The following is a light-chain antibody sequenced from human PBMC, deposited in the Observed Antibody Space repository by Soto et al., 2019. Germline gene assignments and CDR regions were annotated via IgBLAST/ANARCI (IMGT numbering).Light chain of an antibody. CDR2: EGT. J-gene: IGLJ1*01. CDR3: CSYALL. Sequence: QSVLTQAAAVSGSPGQSITISCTGTNSDVGTHNLVSWYQQHPGKAPKLIIYEGTKRPSGVSNRFSGSKSGNTASLTISGLQAEDEADYYCCSYALLFGTGTKV. V-gene: IGLV2-23*01. CDR1: NSDVGTHNL.